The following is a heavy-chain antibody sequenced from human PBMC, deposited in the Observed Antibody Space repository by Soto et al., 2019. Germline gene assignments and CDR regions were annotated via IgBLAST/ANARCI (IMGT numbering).Heavy chain of an antibody. J-gene: IGHJ4*02. CDR1: GGSFSGYY. Sequence: SETLSLTCAVYGGSFSGYYWSWIRQPPGKGLEWIGEINHSGSTNYNPSLKSRVTISVDTSKNQFSLKLSSVTAADTAVYYCAREPGIAAAGIFDYWGQGTLVTVS. CDR2: INHSGST. V-gene: IGHV4-34*01. D-gene: IGHD6-13*01. CDR3: AREPGIAAAGIFDY.